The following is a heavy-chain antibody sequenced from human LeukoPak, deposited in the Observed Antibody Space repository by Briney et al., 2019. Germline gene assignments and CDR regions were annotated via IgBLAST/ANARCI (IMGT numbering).Heavy chain of an antibody. CDR2: MNPNSGNT. D-gene: IGHD3-22*01. V-gene: IGHV1-8*01. Sequence: GASVKVSCKASGYTFTSYDFNWVRQATGQGLEWMGWMNPNSGNTGYAQKFQGRVTMTRNTSISTAYMELSSLRSEDTAVYYCARGGAYYYDSSGYYYPFDPWGQGTLVTVSS. CDR3: ARGGAYYYDSSGYYYPFDP. J-gene: IGHJ5*02. CDR1: GYTFTSYD.